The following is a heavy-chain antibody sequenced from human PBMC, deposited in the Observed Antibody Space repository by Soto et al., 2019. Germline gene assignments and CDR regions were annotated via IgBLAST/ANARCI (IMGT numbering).Heavy chain of an antibody. V-gene: IGHV3-9*01. CDR1: GFTFDDYA. CDR2: ISWNSGSI. D-gene: IGHD3-10*01. Sequence: EVQLVESGGGLVQPGRSLRLSCAASGFTFDDYAMHWVRQAPGKGLEWVSGISWNSGSIGYADSVKGRFTISRDNAKNSLYLQMNSLRAEDTALYYCAKDIFGSPPLQSHHAFDIWGQGTMVTVSS. CDR3: AKDIFGSPPLQSHHAFDI. J-gene: IGHJ3*02.